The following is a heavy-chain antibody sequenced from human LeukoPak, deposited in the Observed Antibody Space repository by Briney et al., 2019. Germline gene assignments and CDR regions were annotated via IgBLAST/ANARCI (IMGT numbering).Heavy chain of an antibody. CDR2: ISAYNGNT. Sequence: ASVKVSCKASGYTFTSYYMHWVRQAPGQGLEWMGWISAYNGNTNYAQKLQGRVTMTTDTSTSTAYMELRSLRSDDTAVYYCARNSHQGAFDIWGQGTMVTVSS. J-gene: IGHJ3*02. D-gene: IGHD2-21*01. CDR3: ARNSHQGAFDI. CDR1: GYTFTSYY. V-gene: IGHV1-18*04.